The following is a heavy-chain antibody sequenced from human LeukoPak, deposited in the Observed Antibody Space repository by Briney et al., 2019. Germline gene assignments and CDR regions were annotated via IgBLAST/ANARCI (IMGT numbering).Heavy chain of an antibody. Sequence: GGSLRLSCAASGFTFSNTWMNWVRQAPGKGLEWISNIRTTAEGAKYAYYADSVKGRVTISRDDGKNTLYLHMNSLRDDDTAVYYCATDQRYAFDYWGQGILVTVSS. D-gene: IGHD3-9*01. CDR3: ATDQRYAFDY. CDR2: IRTTAEGAKYA. J-gene: IGHJ4*02. V-gene: IGHV3-48*02. CDR1: GFTFSNTW.